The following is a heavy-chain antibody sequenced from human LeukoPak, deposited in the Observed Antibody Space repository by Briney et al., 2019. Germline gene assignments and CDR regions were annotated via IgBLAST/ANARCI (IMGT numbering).Heavy chain of an antibody. Sequence: KPSETLSLTCTVSGGSISSYYWSWIRQPPGKGLEWIGYIYYSGSTNYNPSLKSRVTISVDTSKNQFSLKLSSVTAADTAVYYCARSQLPTGPFDYWGQGTLVTVSS. CDR1: GGSISSYY. V-gene: IGHV4-59*08. CDR2: IYYSGST. J-gene: IGHJ4*02. D-gene: IGHD1-14*01. CDR3: ARSQLPTGPFDY.